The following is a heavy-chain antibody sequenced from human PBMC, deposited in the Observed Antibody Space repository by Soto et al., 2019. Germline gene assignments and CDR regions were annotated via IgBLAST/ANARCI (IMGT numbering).Heavy chain of an antibody. J-gene: IGHJ5*02. D-gene: IGHD2-2*01. CDR2: ISSDGSST. CDR3: ARELLGDPLLVT. V-gene: IGHV3-64*02. Sequence: GGSLXLSCAASGFXFSSYSMNWVLQAPGKGLECVSFISSDGSSTYYADSVKGRFTISRDNSKNTLYLQMGSLRAEDMAVYYCARELLGDPLLVTWGQGTLVTVSS. CDR1: GFXFSSYS.